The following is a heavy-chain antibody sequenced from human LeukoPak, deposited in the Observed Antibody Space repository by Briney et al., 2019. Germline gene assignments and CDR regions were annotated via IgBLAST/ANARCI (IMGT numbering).Heavy chain of an antibody. D-gene: IGHD1-26*01. Sequence: SETLSLTCTVSGGSISSYYWSWIRQPPGKGLEWTGYIYYSGSTNYNPSLKSRVTISVDTSKNQFSLKLSSVTAADTAVYYCARNNVGAPFIFDYWGQGTLVTVSS. CDR1: GGSISSYY. CDR3: ARNNVGAPFIFDY. CDR2: IYYSGST. V-gene: IGHV4-59*08. J-gene: IGHJ4*02.